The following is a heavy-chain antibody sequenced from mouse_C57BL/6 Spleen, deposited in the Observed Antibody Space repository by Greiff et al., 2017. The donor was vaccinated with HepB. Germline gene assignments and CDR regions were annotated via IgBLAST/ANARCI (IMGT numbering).Heavy chain of an antibody. CDR1: GFNIKNTY. J-gene: IGHJ2*01. D-gene: IGHD6-1*01. V-gene: IGHV14-3*01. CDR3: ARSASTDYFDD. CDR2: IDPANGNT. Sequence: EVKLEESVAELVRPGASVKLSCTASGFNIKNTYMHWVKQRPEQGLEWIGRIDPANGNTKYAPKFQGKTTLTADTSSNTAYRQLSSLTSEDTAIYYCARSASTDYFDDWGQGTTLTVSS.